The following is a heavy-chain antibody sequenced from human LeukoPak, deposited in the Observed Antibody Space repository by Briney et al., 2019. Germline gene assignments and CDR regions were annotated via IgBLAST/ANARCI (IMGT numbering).Heavy chain of an antibody. D-gene: IGHD1-7*01. J-gene: IGHJ4*02. CDR3: ARTNWNYYNFDY. CDR1: GFTFGSYG. V-gene: IGHV3-33*01. CDR2: IWYDGSNK. Sequence: GRSLRLSCAASGFTFGSYGMHWVRQAPGKGLEWVAVIWYDGSNKYYADSVKGRFTISRDNSKNTLYLQMSSLRAEDTAVYSCARTNWNYYNFDYWGQGTLVTVSS.